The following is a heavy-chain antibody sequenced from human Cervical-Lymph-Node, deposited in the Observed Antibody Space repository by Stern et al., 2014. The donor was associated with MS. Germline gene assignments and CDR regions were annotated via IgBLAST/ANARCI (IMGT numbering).Heavy chain of an antibody. CDR3: AKAAARPVYFDY. CDR1: GFTFSSYG. J-gene: IGHJ4*02. D-gene: IGHD6-6*01. Sequence: VQLLESGGGVVQPGRSLRLSCAASGFTFSSYGMHWVRQAPGKGLEWVAVIWYDGSNKYYADSVKGRFTISRDNSKNTLYLQMNSLRAEDTAVYYCAKAAARPVYFDYWGQGTLVTVSS. CDR2: IWYDGSNK. V-gene: IGHV3-33*06.